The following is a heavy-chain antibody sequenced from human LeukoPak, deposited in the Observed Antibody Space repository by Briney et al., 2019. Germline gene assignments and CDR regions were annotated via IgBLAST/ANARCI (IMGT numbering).Heavy chain of an antibody. Sequence: PSETLSLTCAVSGGSISSSNWWSWVRQPPGKGLEWIGEIYHSGSTNYNPSLKSRVTISVDKSKNQFSLKLSSVTAADTAVYYCARGRYSGSHHVSYWGQGTLVTVSS. CDR1: GGSISSSNW. D-gene: IGHD1-26*01. CDR2: IYHSGST. J-gene: IGHJ4*02. V-gene: IGHV4-4*02. CDR3: ARGRYSGSHHVSY.